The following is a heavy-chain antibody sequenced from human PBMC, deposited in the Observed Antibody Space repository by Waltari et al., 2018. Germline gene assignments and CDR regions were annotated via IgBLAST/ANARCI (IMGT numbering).Heavy chain of an antibody. J-gene: IGHJ4*02. D-gene: IGHD2-15*01. CDR1: GGTFSSYA. Sequence: QVQLVQSGAEVKKPGSSVKVSCKASGGTFSSYAISWVRQAPGQGLEWMVGIIPIFGTANYAQKFQGRVTITADESTSTAYMELSSLRSEDTAVYYCAREAYCSGGSCYSFTPFDYWGQGTLVTVSS. CDR2: IIPIFGTA. V-gene: IGHV1-69*01. CDR3: AREAYCSGGSCYSFTPFDY.